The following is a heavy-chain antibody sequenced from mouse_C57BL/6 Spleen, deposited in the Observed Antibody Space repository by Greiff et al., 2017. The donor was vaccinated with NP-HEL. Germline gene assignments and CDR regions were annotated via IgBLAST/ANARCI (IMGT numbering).Heavy chain of an antibody. D-gene: IGHD1-1*01. J-gene: IGHJ2*01. V-gene: IGHV6-6*01. CDR1: GFTFSDAW. CDR2: IRNKANNHAT. CDR3: TSQFITTVVGGDY. Sequence: EVKLLESGGGLVQPGGSMKLSCAASGFTFSDAWMDWVRQSPEKGLEWVAEIRNKANNHATYYAESVKGRFTISRDDSKSSVYLQMNSLRAEDTGIYYCTSQFITTVVGGDYWGQGTTLTVSS.